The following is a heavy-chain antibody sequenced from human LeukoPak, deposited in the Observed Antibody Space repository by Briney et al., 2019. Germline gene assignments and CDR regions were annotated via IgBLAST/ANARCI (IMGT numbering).Heavy chain of an antibody. CDR2: INGNTGDT. CDR3: AREYSSSLFDY. D-gene: IGHD6-13*01. CDR1: GYTFTGHY. V-gene: IGHV1-2*02. J-gene: IGHJ4*02. Sequence: ASVKVSCKASGYTFTGHYVHWVRQAPGQGLEWMGWINGNTGDTNYAQRFQGRVIMIRETSISTMYMELSRLRSDDTAVYYCAREYSSSLFDYWGQGTLVTVSS.